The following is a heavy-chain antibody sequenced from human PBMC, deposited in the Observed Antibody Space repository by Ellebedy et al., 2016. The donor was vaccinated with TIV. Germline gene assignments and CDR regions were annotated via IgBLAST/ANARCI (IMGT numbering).Heavy chain of an antibody. J-gene: IGHJ6*02. CDR1: GYTFTSYG. CDR3: ARDPPVTTNDYYYYYGMDV. V-gene: IGHV1-18*01. CDR2: ISAYNGNT. D-gene: IGHD4-17*01. Sequence: AASVKVSCKASGYTFTSYGISWVRQAPGQGLEWMEWISAYNGNTNYAQKLQGRVTMTTDTSTSTAYMELRSLRSDDTAVYYCARDPPVTTNDYYYYYGMDVWGQGTTVTVSS.